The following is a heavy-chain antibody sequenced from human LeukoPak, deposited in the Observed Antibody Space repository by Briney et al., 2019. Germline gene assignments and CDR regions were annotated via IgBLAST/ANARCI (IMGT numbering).Heavy chain of an antibody. CDR3: AEPPEGRYYFDY. D-gene: IGHD1-14*01. CDR2: IKHDGSEK. CDR1: GFIFTNYF. Sequence: PGGSLRLSCAASGFIFTNYFMSWVRQAPGKGLEWVASIKHDGSEKYYVDSVRGRFTISRDNTMNSLYLQMSSLRAEDTAVYYCAEPPEGRYYFDYWGQGTLVTVSS. J-gene: IGHJ4*02. V-gene: IGHV3-7*01.